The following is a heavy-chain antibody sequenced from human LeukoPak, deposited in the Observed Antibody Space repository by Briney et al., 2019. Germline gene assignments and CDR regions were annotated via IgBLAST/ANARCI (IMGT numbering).Heavy chain of an antibody. D-gene: IGHD1-7*01. CDR3: ARDGTGTTGSFDY. J-gene: IGHJ4*02. CDR1: GFTVSSNY. Sequence: PGGSLRLSCAASGFTVSSNYMSWVRQAPGKGLEWVSVIYSGGSTYYADSVKGRFTISRDNSKNTLYLQMNSLRAEDTAVYYCARDGTGTTGSFDYWGQGTLVTVSS. V-gene: IGHV3-53*01. CDR2: IYSGGST.